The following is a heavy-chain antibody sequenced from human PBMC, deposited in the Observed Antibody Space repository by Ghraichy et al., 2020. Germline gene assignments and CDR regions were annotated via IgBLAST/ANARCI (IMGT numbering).Heavy chain of an antibody. Sequence: QTLSLTCAVYGGSFSGYYWSWIRQPPGKGLEWIGEINHSGSTNYNPSLKSRVTISVDTSKNQFSLKLSSVTAADTAVYYCARWPQRIAARPGYYYYMDVWGKGTTVTVSS. CDR2: INHSGST. CDR3: ARWPQRIAARPGYYYYMDV. CDR1: GGSFSGYY. J-gene: IGHJ6*03. V-gene: IGHV4-34*01. D-gene: IGHD6-6*01.